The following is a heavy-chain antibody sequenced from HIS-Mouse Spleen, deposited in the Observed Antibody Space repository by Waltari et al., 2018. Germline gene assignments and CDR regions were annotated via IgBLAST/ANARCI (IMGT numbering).Heavy chain of an antibody. CDR1: GGSISSSSYY. D-gene: IGHD1-26*01. CDR3: ARHESGWELLFVDY. J-gene: IGHJ4*02. V-gene: IGHV4-39*01. CDR2: IYYREST. Sequence: QLQLQESGPGLVKPSETLSLTCTVSGGSISSSSYYWGWIRQPPGKGLGWIGGIYYRESTYNNHAIKSRVTISVDTSKNQFSLKLSSVTAADTAVYYCARHESGWELLFVDYWGQGTLVTVSS.